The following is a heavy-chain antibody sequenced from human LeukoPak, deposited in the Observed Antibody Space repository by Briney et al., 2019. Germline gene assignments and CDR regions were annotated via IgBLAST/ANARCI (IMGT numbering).Heavy chain of an antibody. J-gene: IGHJ5*02. Sequence: SETLSLTCTVSGGSISSYYWSWIRQPPEKGLEWIGYIYYSGSTYYIPSLKSRVTISVDTSKNQFSLKLSSVTAADTAVYYCARLSYSSSSCWFDPWGQGTLVTVSS. CDR2: IYYSGST. V-gene: IGHV4-59*08. CDR1: GGSISSYY. CDR3: ARLSYSSSSCWFDP. D-gene: IGHD6-6*01.